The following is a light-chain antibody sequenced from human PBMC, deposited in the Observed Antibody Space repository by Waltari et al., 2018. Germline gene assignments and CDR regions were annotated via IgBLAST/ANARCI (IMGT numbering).Light chain of an antibody. CDR3: QQYYSTPIT. V-gene: IGKV4-1*01. Sequence: DIVMTQSPDSLAVSLGERATINCKSSQSVLYSSNNKNYLAWYPQKPGQPPNLLIFWASTRESGVPDRFNGSGSGTDFTLTISSLQAEDVAVYYCQQYYSTPITFGQGTRLEI. J-gene: IGKJ5*01. CDR2: WAS. CDR1: QSVLYSSNNKNY.